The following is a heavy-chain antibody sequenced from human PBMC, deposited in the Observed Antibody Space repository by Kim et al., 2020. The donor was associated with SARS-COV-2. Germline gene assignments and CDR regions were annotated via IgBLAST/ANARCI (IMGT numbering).Heavy chain of an antibody. CDR1: GFTFSSYA. CDR3: ARGVVPAAKYYFDY. CDR2: ISYDGSNK. Sequence: GGSLRLSCAASGFTFSSYAMHWVRQAPGKGLEWVAVISYDGSNKYYADSVKGRFTISRDNSKNTLYLQMNSLRAEDTAVYYCARGVVPAAKYYFDYWGQGTLVTVSS. J-gene: IGHJ4*02. D-gene: IGHD2-2*01. V-gene: IGHV3-30*04.